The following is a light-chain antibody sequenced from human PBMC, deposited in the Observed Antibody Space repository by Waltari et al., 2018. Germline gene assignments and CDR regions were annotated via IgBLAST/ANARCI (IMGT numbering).Light chain of an antibody. CDR2: TNN. J-gene: IGLJ1*01. Sequence: QSVLTQPPSASGTPGQRVTISCSGTSSHIEPNTVNWYQQPPGTAPKLLIYTNNHRPSGVPDRFSGSKSGTSASLAISGLQSEDEADYYCAAWDDGLNGYVFGTGTKVTVL. CDR1: SSHIEPNT. V-gene: IGLV1-44*01. CDR3: AAWDDGLNGYV.